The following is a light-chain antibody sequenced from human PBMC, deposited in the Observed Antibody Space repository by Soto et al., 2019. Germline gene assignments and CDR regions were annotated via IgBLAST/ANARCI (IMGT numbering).Light chain of an antibody. J-gene: IGKJ1*01. CDR2: AAS. V-gene: IGKV1-27*01. CDR1: QGISNY. Sequence: DIQMTQSPSSLSPSVGDRVTITCRASQGISNYLAWYQQKPGKVPKLLIYAASTLQSGVPSRFSGSGSGTDFTLTISRLQPEDVATYYCQKYNSDPWTFGQGTKVEIK. CDR3: QKYNSDPWT.